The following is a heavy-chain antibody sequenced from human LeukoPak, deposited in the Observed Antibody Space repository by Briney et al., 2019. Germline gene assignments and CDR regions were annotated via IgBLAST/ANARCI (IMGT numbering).Heavy chain of an antibody. CDR2: ISWNSGSI. D-gene: IGHD2-2*01. CDR1: GFTFSSYW. J-gene: IGHJ4*02. V-gene: IGHV3-9*01. Sequence: GGSLRLSCAASGFTFSSYWMHWVRQAPGKGLEWVSGISWNSGSIGYADSVKGRFTISRDNAKNSLCLQMNSLRAEDTALYYCVRLGSQLSPRYFDYWGQGTLVTVSS. CDR3: VRLGSQLSPRYFDY.